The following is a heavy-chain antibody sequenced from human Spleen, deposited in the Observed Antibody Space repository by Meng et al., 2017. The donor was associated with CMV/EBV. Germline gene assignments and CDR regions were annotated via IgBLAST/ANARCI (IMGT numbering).Heavy chain of an antibody. CDR1: GGSISSSSYY. D-gene: IGHD2-21*01. Sequence: GSLRLSCTVSGGSISSSSYYWGWIRQPPGKGLEWIGSIYYSGSTYYNPSLKSRVTISVDTSKNQFSLKLSSVTAADTAVYYCARPHNVDVWGQGTTVTVS. J-gene: IGHJ6*02. V-gene: IGHV4-39*01. CDR2: IYYSGST. CDR3: ARPHNVDV.